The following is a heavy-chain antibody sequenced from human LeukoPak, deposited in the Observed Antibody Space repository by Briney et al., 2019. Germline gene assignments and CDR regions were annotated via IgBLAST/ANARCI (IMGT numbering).Heavy chain of an antibody. CDR3: ASRRGYGDYSLNRFDP. CDR2: INPNSGGT. D-gene: IGHD4-17*01. CDR1: GYTCTGYY. V-gene: IGHV1-2*02. J-gene: IGHJ5*02. Sequence: GASVKVSCKASGYTCTGYYMHWVRRAPGQGLEWMGWINPNSGGTNYAQKFQGRVTMTRDTSISTAYMELSRLRSDDTAVYYCASRRGYGDYSLNRFDPWGQGTLVTVSS.